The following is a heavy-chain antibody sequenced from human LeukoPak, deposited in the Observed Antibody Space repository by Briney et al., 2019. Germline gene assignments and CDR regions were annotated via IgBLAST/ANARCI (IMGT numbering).Heavy chain of an antibody. Sequence: GASSKDSCKTSGYTFTNYSINWVRQATGQKLEWMGWINTNTGNPTYAQGFTGRFVFSFDTSVSTAHLQISNLNADDTAVYYCARERGYSGYDDYWGQGTLVTVSS. CDR1: GYTFTNYS. V-gene: IGHV7-4-1*02. CDR3: ARERGYSGYDDY. CDR2: INTNTGNP. D-gene: IGHD5-12*01. J-gene: IGHJ4*02.